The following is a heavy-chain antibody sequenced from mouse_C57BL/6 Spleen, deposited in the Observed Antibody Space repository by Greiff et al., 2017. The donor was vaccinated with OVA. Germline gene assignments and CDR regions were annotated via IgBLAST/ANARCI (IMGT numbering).Heavy chain of an antibody. Sequence: VQLQQSGPELVKPGASVKISCKASGYTFTDYYMNWVKQSHGKSLEWIGDINPNNGGTSYNQKFKGKATLTVDKSSSTAYMELRSLTSEDSAVYYGARMDDCYGDDWGKGTTLTVSS. CDR1: GYTFTDYY. CDR3: ARMDDCYGDD. V-gene: IGHV1-26*01. J-gene: IGHJ2*01. CDR2: INPNNGGT. D-gene: IGHD2-3*01.